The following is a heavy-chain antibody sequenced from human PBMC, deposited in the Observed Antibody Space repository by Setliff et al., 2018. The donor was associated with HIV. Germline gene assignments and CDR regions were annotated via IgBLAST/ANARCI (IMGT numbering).Heavy chain of an antibody. CDR3: TRDLTPRLGATPFDY. CDR1: GFNFTMFG. V-gene: IGHV3-7*03. D-gene: IGHD1-26*01. J-gene: IGHJ4*02. CDR2: IKQDGSET. Sequence: GSLRLSCDVSGFNFTMFGMHWIRQAPEKGLEWVADIKQDGSETYYAESVKGRFTISRDNAKNSLYLDMNSLKSDDTAVYYCTRDLTPRLGATPFDYWGQGILVTVSS.